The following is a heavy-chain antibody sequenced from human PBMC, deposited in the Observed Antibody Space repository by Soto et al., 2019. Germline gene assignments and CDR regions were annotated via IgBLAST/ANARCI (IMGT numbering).Heavy chain of an antibody. V-gene: IGHV4-31*03. J-gene: IGHJ4*02. CDR1: GGSISSGGYY. D-gene: IGHD1-1*01. Sequence: SETLSLTCTVSGGSISSGGYYWSWIRQHPGKGLEWIGYIYYSGSTYYNPSLKSRVTISVDTSKNQFSLKLSSVTAADSGVYYCARGYRPRNWNFDYWGQGTLVTVSS. CDR3: ARGYRPRNWNFDY. CDR2: IYYSGST.